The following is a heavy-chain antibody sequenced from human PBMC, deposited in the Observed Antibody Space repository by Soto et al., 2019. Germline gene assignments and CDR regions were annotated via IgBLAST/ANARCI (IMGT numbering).Heavy chain of an antibody. CDR1: GGSVRDGSYY. V-gene: IGHV4-30-4*01. CDR2: IYYSGST. Sequence: SETLSLTCTVSGGSVRDGSYYWSWIRQPPGKGLEWIGYIYYSGSTYYNPSLKSRVTISVDTSKNQFSLKLSSVTAADTAVYYCARLNPLNWFDPWGQGTLVTVSS. CDR3: ARLNPLNWFDP. J-gene: IGHJ5*02.